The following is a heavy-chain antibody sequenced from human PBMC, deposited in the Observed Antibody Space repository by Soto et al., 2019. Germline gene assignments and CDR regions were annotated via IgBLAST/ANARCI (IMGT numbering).Heavy chain of an antibody. Sequence: EVQLVESGGGLVKPGGSLRLSCAASGFTFSSYSMNWVRQTPGKGLEWVSSISSSSSYIYYADSVKGRFTISRDNAKNSLYLQMNSLRAEDTAVYYCASGSYYDSSGYYTNWFDPWGQGTLVTVSS. CDR2: ISSSSSYI. CDR1: GFTFSSYS. CDR3: ASGSYYDSSGYYTNWFDP. D-gene: IGHD3-22*01. V-gene: IGHV3-21*01. J-gene: IGHJ5*02.